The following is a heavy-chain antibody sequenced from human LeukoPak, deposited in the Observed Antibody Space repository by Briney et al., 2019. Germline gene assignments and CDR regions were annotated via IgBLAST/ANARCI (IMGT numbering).Heavy chain of an antibody. J-gene: IGHJ6*02. D-gene: IGHD6-19*01. Sequence: SVKVSCKASGGTFSSYAISWVRQAPGQGLEWMGGIIPIFGTANYAQKFQSRVTITADESTSTAYMELSSLRSEDTAVYYCARPSHPKTNGWYYFFGMDVWGQGTTVTVSS. CDR2: IIPIFGTA. V-gene: IGHV1-69*13. CDR1: GGTFSSYA. CDR3: ARPSHPKTNGWYYFFGMDV.